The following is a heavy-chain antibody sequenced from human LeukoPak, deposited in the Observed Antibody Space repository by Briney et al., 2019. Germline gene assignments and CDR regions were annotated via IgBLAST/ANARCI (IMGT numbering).Heavy chain of an antibody. V-gene: IGHV1-69*05. CDR1: GGTFSSYA. D-gene: IGHD6-13*01. J-gene: IGHJ6*03. CDR2: IIPIFGTA. Sequence: ASVKVSYKASGGTFSSYAISWVRQAPGQGLEWMGGIIPIFGTANYAQKFQGRVTITTDESTSTAYMELSSLRSEDTAVYYCARGRIAAAGLGYYYYYYYMDVWGKGTTVTVSS. CDR3: ARGRIAAAGLGYYYYYYYMDV.